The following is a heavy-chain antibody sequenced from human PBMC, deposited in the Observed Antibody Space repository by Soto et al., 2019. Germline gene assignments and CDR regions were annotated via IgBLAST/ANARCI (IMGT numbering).Heavy chain of an antibody. J-gene: IGHJ4*02. Sequence: GGSLRLSCAASGFTFSNYAMTWVRQATGKGLEWVSAISGSGGSTYYADSVKGRFTISRDNYKNTLYLQMNSVRAEDTAVYYCAKRTYYDFWSGYLPFDYWGQGTLVTVSS. CDR3: AKRTYYDFWSGYLPFDY. D-gene: IGHD3-3*01. V-gene: IGHV3-23*01. CDR1: GFTFSNYA. CDR2: ISGSGGST.